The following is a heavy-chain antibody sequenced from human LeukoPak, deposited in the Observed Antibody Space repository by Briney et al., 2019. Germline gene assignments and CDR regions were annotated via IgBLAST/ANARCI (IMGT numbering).Heavy chain of an antibody. CDR1: GFTFSSYG. J-gene: IGHJ4*02. CDR3: AKDVYYYGSGSCGT. V-gene: IGHV3-30*18. Sequence: PGGSLRLSCAASGFTFSSYGMHWVRQAPGKGLEWVAVISYDGSNKYYADSVKGRFTTSRDNSKNTLYLQMNSLRAEDTAVYYCAKDVYYYGSGSCGTWGQGTLVTVSS. CDR2: ISYDGSNK. D-gene: IGHD3-10*01.